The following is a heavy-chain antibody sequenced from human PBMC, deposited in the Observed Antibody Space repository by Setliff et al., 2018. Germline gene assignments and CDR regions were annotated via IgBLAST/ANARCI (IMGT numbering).Heavy chain of an antibody. Sequence: ASVKVSCKVSGYTLTELSMHWVRQAPGKGLEWMGGFDPEDGETIYAQKFQGRVTMTEDTSTDAAYMELSSLRSEDTAVYYCARVLEPNYDILTGYYYYYYYGMDVWGQGTTVTVSS. CDR1: GYTLTELS. D-gene: IGHD3-9*01. CDR3: ARVLEPNYDILTGYYYYYYYGMDV. J-gene: IGHJ6*02. V-gene: IGHV1-24*01. CDR2: FDPEDGET.